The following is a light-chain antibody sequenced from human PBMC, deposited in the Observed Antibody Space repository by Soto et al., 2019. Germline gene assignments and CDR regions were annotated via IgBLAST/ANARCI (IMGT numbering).Light chain of an antibody. CDR1: QNISRF. J-gene: IGKJ1*01. Sequence: DVQMTQSPSSLSASVGDRVTITCRSSQNISRFLNWYQQKQGRAPNLLIYGVSTLQVGVPSRFSGSGFGTDFSLTISSLQPADFGTYFCQQSYNSPLTFGQGTKVDTK. CDR3: QQSYNSPLT. CDR2: GVS. V-gene: IGKV1-39*01.